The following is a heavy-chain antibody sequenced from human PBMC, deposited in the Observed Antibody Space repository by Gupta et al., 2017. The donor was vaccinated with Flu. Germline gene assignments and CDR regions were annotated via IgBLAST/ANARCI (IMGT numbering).Heavy chain of an antibody. Sequence: QVQLQQWGAGLLKPSETLSLTCAVGGGSFTAYYWIWIRQSPMKGLEGIGEINYRGNTNYNPSLKSRVSMSVVPSKNQFSLKLTSVTAADTALYYCERGNQWACDAWGQGTRVTVSS. D-gene: IGHD1-26*01. CDR1: GGSFTAYY. J-gene: IGHJ5*02. CDR2: INYRGNT. V-gene: IGHV4-34*02. CDR3: ERGNQWACDA.